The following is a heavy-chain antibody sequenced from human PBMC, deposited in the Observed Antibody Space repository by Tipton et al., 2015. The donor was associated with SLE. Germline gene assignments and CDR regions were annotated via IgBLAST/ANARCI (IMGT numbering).Heavy chain of an antibody. J-gene: IGHJ4*02. D-gene: IGHD2-15*01. CDR2: ISYDGSNK. V-gene: IGHV3-30-3*01. CDR1: GFTFSSYA. CDR3: ARGGRLRFDY. Sequence: SLRLSCAASGFTFSSYAMHWVRQAPGKGLEWVAVISYDGSNKYYADSVKGRFTISRDNSKNTLYLQMNSLRAEDTAVYYCARGGRLRFDYWGQVTLVTVSS.